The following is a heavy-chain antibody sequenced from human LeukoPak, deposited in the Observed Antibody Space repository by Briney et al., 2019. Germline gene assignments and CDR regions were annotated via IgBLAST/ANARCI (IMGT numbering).Heavy chain of an antibody. CDR1: GFTFSSYA. CDR2: ISYDGSNK. CDR3: ARDSYYYYGMDV. V-gene: IGHV3-30*04. J-gene: IGHJ6*02. Sequence: GSSLRLSRAASGFTFSSYAMHCVRQAPGKGLEWVADISYDGSNKYYADSVKGRFTISGDNSKNTLYLQMNSLRAEDTAVYYCARDSYYYYGMDVWGQGTTVTVSS.